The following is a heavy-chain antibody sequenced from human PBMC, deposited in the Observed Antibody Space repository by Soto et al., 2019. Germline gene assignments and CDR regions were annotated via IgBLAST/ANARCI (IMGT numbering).Heavy chain of an antibody. CDR2: ISGSGGST. D-gene: IGHD3-3*01. CDR1: GFTFSSYA. CDR3: AKERYYDFWSGYASPNWFDP. Sequence: GGSLRLSCAASGFTFSSYAMSWVRQAPGKGLEWVSAISGSGGSTYYADSVKGRFTISRDNSKNTLYLQMNSLRAEDTAVYYCAKERYYDFWSGYASPNWFDPWGQGTLVTVSS. V-gene: IGHV3-23*01. J-gene: IGHJ5*02.